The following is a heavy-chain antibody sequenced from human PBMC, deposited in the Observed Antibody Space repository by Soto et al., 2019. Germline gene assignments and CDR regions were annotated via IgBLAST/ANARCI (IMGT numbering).Heavy chain of an antibody. V-gene: IGHV1-18*01. CDR1: GYTFSSHG. J-gene: IGHJ4*02. CDR2: ISTYNGNT. Sequence: ASVKVSCKASGYTFSSHGVTWVRQAPGQGLEWMGWISTYNGNTNYEQKIQDRVTMTTDTSTNTACMEMRSLRSDDTAVYYCARSGNWNYASDYWGQGTLVTVS. D-gene: IGHD1-7*01. CDR3: ARSGNWNYASDY.